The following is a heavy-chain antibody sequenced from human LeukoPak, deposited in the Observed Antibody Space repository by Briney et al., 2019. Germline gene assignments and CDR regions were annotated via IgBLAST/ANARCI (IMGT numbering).Heavy chain of an antibody. CDR2: ISGSGGST. CDR3: AKRARRYCSSTSCYSFDY. J-gene: IGHJ4*02. D-gene: IGHD2-2*01. Sequence: GGSLRLSCAASGFTFSSYAKSWVRQAPGKGLEWVSAISGSGGSTYYADSVKGRFTISRDNSKNTLYLQMNSLRAEDTAVYYCAKRARRYCSSTSCYSFDYWGQGTLVTVSS. V-gene: IGHV3-23*01. CDR1: GFTFSSYA.